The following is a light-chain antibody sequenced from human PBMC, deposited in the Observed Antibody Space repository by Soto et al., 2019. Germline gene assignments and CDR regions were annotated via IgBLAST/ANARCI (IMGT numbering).Light chain of an antibody. V-gene: IGKV1-39*01. J-gene: IGKJ1*01. Sequence: IQMTQSPSSLSASVGDRVTITCRASQIISSYLNWYQQKPGKAPKLLIYAASSLQSGVPSRFSGSVSGTDFTLTISSLQPEDFATYYCQQSYSTPRTFGQGTKVDI. CDR1: QIISSY. CDR3: QQSYSTPRT. CDR2: AAS.